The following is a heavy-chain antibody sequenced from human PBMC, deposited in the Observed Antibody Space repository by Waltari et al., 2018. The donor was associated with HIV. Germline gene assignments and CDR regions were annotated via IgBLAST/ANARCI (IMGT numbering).Heavy chain of an antibody. CDR3: ASSPSSGTRNDY. CDR2: IYSGGGT. Sequence: EVQLVETGGGLIQPGGSLRLSCAASGFTVSSNYMSWVRQAPGKGLELVSVIYSGGGTYYADSVKGRFTISRDNSKNTLYLQMNSLRAEDTAVYYCASSPSSGTRNDYWGQGTLVTVSS. CDR1: GFTVSSNY. J-gene: IGHJ4*02. D-gene: IGHD3-22*01. V-gene: IGHV3-53*02.